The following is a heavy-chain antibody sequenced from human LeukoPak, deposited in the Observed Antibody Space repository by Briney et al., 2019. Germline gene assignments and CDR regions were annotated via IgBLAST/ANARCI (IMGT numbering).Heavy chain of an antibody. D-gene: IGHD3-22*01. Sequence: SETLSLTCTVSGGSISSSSYYWGWIRQPPGKGLEWIGSIYYSGSTYYNPSLKSRVTISVDTSKNQFSLKLSSVTAADTAVYYCARDHRMGYYLYYFDYWGQGTLVTVSS. CDR1: GGSISSSSYY. J-gene: IGHJ4*02. CDR3: ARDHRMGYYLYYFDY. V-gene: IGHV4-39*07. CDR2: IYYSGST.